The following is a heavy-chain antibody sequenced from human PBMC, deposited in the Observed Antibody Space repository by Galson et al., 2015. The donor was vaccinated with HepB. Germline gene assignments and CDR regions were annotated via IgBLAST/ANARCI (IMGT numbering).Heavy chain of an antibody. Sequence: SLRLSCAASGFTFDDYAMHWVRQAPGKGLEWVSGISWNSGSIGYADSVKGRFTISRDNAKNSLYLQMNSLRAEDTALYYCAKDLSSSSWYLDYWGQGTLVTVSS. CDR3: AKDLSSSSWYLDY. D-gene: IGHD6-13*01. J-gene: IGHJ4*02. CDR2: ISWNSGSI. CDR1: GFTFDDYA. V-gene: IGHV3-9*01.